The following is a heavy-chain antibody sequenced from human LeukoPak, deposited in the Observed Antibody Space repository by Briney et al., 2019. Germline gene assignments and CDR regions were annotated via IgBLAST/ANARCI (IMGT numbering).Heavy chain of an antibody. D-gene: IGHD3-10*01. CDR3: ARQLLWFGDSLGY. CDR1: GFTFSSYS. CDR2: ISSSSSYI. J-gene: IGHJ4*02. Sequence: PGGSLRLSCAASGFTFSSYSMNWVRQAPGKGLEWVSSISSSSSYIYYADSVKGRFTISRDNAKNSLYLQMNSLRAEDTAVYYCARQLLWFGDSLGYWGRGTLVTVSS. V-gene: IGHV3-21*01.